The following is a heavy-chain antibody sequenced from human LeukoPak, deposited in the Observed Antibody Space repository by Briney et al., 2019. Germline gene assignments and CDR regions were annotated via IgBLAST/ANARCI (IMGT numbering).Heavy chain of an antibody. D-gene: IGHD4-11*01. CDR1: GFSVSGNY. J-gene: IGHJ6*02. V-gene: IGHV3-66*01. Sequence: PGGSLRLSCAASGFSVSGNYMNWVRQAPGKGLEWVSVIYSGGSTYYAESVKGRFTISRDNSKNTLYLQMNSLRAEETAVYYCARVMTTYYYGVEVWGQGTTVTVSS. CDR2: IYSGGST. CDR3: ARVMTTYYYGVEV.